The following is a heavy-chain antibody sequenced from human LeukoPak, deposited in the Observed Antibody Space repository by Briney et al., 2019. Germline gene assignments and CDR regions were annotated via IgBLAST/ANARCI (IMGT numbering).Heavy chain of an antibody. J-gene: IGHJ4*02. CDR3: AMRGVVIRVILVGFHKEAYYFDP. Sequence: GVSLRLSYGGCGIGLSKEGMGWVRRDPGKGLEWGAGIRDRGGGTNYAASVKGRFTISRENPKNTLYRQMTSLRAEDTAAYFRAMRGVVIRVILVGFHKEAYYFDPWGQGALVTVSS. CDR2: IRDRGGGT. D-gene: IGHD3-22*01. V-gene: IGHV3-23*01. CDR1: GIGLSKEG.